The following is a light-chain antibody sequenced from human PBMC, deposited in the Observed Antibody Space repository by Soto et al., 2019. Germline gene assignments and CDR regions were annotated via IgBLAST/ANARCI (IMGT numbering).Light chain of an antibody. CDR2: AAS. CDR1: QNINKW. V-gene: IGKV1-5*03. Sequence: DIQMTQSPSTLSTSVGDRATITCRATQNINKWLAWHQQKPGKAPKLLIYAASDLDHGVPSRFSGSGSGTEFTLTISSLQPDDFATYYCQQYNSFSTFGQGTRVEVK. CDR3: QQYNSFST. J-gene: IGKJ1*01.